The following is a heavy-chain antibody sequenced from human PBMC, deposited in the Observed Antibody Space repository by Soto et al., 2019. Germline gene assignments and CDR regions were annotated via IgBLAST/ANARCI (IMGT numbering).Heavy chain of an antibody. V-gene: IGHV1-24*01. Sequence: QVQLVQSGAEVKKPGASVKVSCKVSGYTLSELSMHWVRQAPGKGLEWMGGLDPEDGETLYAQKFQGRVTMTEDTSTDTAYMELSSLRSEDTAVYYCATSPRGMAVFDIWGQGTMVTVSS. CDR3: ATSPRGMAVFDI. J-gene: IGHJ3*02. CDR2: LDPEDGET. CDR1: GYTLSELS. D-gene: IGHD6-19*01.